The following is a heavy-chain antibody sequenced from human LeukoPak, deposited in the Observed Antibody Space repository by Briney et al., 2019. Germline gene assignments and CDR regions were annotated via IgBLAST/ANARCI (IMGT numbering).Heavy chain of an antibody. CDR1: GFTFSSFA. Sequence: GGSLRLSCAASGFTFSSFAMSWVRQAPGKGLEWVSVSLISGSGGDSGGSTYCADSVKGRFTISRDDSNNTLYLQLSSLRVENTAVYYCAKHRSGIAASGSNSWGQGELVSVSP. J-gene: IGHJ5*01. V-gene: IGHV3-23*01. CDR2: ISGSGGDSGGST. CDR3: AKHRSGIAASGSNS. D-gene: IGHD6-13*01.